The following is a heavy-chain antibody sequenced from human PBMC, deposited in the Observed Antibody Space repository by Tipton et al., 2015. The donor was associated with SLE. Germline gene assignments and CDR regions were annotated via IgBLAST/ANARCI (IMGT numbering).Heavy chain of an antibody. CDR1: GGSISSRNW. Sequence: TLSLTCAVYGGSISSRNWWSWIRQPPGKGLEWIGEIDHSGSTNYNPSLESRVTISIDKSRNQFSLKLNSVTAADTAVYYCAEDYNYDYPDYNWGQGTLVIVSS. CDR3: AEDYNYDYPDYN. V-gene: IGHV4-4*02. J-gene: IGHJ4*02. D-gene: IGHD4-17*01. CDR2: IDHSGST.